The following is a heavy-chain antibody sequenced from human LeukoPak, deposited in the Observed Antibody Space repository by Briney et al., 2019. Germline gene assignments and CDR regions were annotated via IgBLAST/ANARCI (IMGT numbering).Heavy chain of an antibody. Sequence: VASVKVSCKVSGYTLTELSMHWVRQAPGKGLERMGGFDPEDGETIYAQKFQGRVTMTEDTSTDTAYMELSSLRSEDTAVYYCATGLPEVVVTAMDYWGQGTLVTVSS. CDR3: ATGLPEVVVTAMDY. CDR2: FDPEDGET. J-gene: IGHJ4*02. CDR1: GYTLTELS. D-gene: IGHD2-21*02. V-gene: IGHV1-24*01.